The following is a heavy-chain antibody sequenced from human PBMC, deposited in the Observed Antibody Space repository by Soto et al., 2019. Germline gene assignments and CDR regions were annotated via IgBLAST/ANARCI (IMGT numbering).Heavy chain of an antibody. CDR3: ARRKRRDGYNYDY. V-gene: IGHV5-10-1*01. D-gene: IGHD5-12*01. J-gene: IGHJ4*02. Sequence: PGKSLKISCKGSGYSFTSYWISWVRQMPGKGLEWMGRIDPSDSYTNYSPSFQGHVTISADKSISTAYLQWSSLKASDTAMCYCARRKRRDGYNYDYWGQGTLVTVSS. CDR1: GYSFTSYW. CDR2: IDPSDSYT.